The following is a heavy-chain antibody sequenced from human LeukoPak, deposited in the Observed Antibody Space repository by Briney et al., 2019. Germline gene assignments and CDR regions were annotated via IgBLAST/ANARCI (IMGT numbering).Heavy chain of an antibody. J-gene: IGHJ3*02. Sequence: GASVKVSCKASGYTFTSYGISWVRQAPGQGLEWMGWISAYNGNANYAQKLQGRVTITTDTSTSTAYMELRSLRSYDTAVYYCSRDPGPDSLITFDIWGQGTMVTVSS. CDR2: ISAYNGNA. CDR3: SRDPGPDSLITFDI. D-gene: IGHD3-22*01. V-gene: IGHV1-18*01. CDR1: GYTFTSYG.